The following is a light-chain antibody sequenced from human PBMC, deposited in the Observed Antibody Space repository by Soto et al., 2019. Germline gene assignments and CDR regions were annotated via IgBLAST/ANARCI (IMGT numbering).Light chain of an antibody. J-gene: IGKJ4*01. CDR3: QKYNSAPLT. V-gene: IGKV1-27*01. CDR2: ATS. Sequence: DVQMTQSPSSLSASVGDRVTITCRASQGIAPYLAWFQQKPGKVPKLLIYATSTLHSGVPSRFSGSGSGTAFTLTISSLQPEDVANYYCQKYNSAPLTFGGGTKVEIK. CDR1: QGIAPY.